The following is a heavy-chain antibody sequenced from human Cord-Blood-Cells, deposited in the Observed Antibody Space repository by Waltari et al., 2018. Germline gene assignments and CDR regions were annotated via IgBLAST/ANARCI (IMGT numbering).Heavy chain of an antibody. V-gene: IGHV1-2*02. D-gene: IGHD6-13*01. CDR3: ARRRGSSWFDY. CDR1: GYTFTGYY. CDR2: INPNSGGT. J-gene: IGHJ4*02. Sequence: QVQLVQSGAEVKKPRASVTVSCKASGYTFTGYYLNWARQVPGQGLEWMGWINPNSGGTNYAQKFQGRVTMTRDTSISTAYMELSRLRSDDTAVYYCARRRGSSWFDYWGQGTLVTVSS.